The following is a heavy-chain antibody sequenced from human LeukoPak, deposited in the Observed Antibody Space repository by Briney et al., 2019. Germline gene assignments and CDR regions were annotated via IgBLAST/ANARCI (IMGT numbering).Heavy chain of an antibody. Sequence: GASVKVSCKASGYTFSGYYMHWVRQAPGQGLEWMGWINPNSGGTNYAQKFQGRVTTTRDTSISTAYMELSRLRSDDTAVYYCARAHYYDSRAYVDYWGQGTLVTVSS. J-gene: IGHJ4*02. CDR2: INPNSGGT. CDR1: GYTFSGYY. V-gene: IGHV1-2*02. D-gene: IGHD3-22*01. CDR3: ARAHYYDSRAYVDY.